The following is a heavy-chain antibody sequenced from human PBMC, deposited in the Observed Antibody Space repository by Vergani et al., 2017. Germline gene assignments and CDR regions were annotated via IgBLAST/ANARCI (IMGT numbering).Heavy chain of an antibody. CDR1: GGSISSGSYY. V-gene: IGHV4-61*02. CDR3: ARDQGGYYYYYGMDV. J-gene: IGHJ6*02. D-gene: IGHD3-16*01. CDR2: IYTSGST. Sequence: QVQLQESGPGLVKPSQTLSLTCTVPGGSISSGSYYWSWIRQPAGKGLEWIGRIYTSGSTNYNPSLKSRVTISVDTSKNQFSLKLSSVTAADTAVYYCARDQGGYYYYYGMDVWGQGTTVTVSS.